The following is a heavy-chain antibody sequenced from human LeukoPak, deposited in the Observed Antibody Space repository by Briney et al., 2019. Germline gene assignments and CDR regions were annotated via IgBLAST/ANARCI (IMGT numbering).Heavy chain of an antibody. D-gene: IGHD1-26*01. CDR1: GFTFSSYS. CDR2: ISSSSSYI. V-gene: IGHV3-21*01. Sequence: GGSLRLSCAASGFTFSSYSMNWVRQAPGKGLEWVSSISSSSSYIYYADSVKGRFTISRDNAKNSLYLQMNSLRAEDTAVYYCARDCAGSVRWEDYYVDVWGKGTTVTVSS. CDR3: ARDCAGSVRWEDYYVDV. J-gene: IGHJ6*03.